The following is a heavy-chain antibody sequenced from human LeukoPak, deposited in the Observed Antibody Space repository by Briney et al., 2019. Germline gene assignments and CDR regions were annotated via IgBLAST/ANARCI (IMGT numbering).Heavy chain of an antibody. CDR1: GGSISSPTYY. CDR3: ARSAWLRGFDY. V-gene: IGHV4-39*01. Sequence: PSETLSLTCTVSGGSISSPTYYWGWIRQPPGKGLQWIGSIYYSGSTYYNPSLKSRVTISVDTSKNQFSLRLSSVTAADTAVYYRARSAWLRGFDYWGQGTLVTVSS. D-gene: IGHD5-18*01. CDR2: IYYSGST. J-gene: IGHJ4*02.